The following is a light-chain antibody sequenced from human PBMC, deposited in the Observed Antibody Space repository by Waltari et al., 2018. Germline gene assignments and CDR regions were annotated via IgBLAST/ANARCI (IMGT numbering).Light chain of an antibody. CDR3: QHYVRLPVT. Sequence: EIVLTQSPGTLSLSPGERAILSCRASQSVGRTLAWYQQKPGQAPRLLIYGASNRATGSPDRFSGSGSGTDFSLTISRLEPEDFSVYYCQHYVRLPVTFGQGTRVEI. CDR1: QSVGRT. V-gene: IGKV3-20*01. CDR2: GAS. J-gene: IGKJ1*01.